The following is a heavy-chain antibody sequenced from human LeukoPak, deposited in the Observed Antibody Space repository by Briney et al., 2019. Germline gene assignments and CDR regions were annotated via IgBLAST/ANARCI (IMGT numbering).Heavy chain of an antibody. CDR1: GYSFTSYW. CDR3: AKLYYYDSSGWGSFDY. J-gene: IGHJ4*02. CDR2: IYPGDSDT. Sequence: GESLKISCKGSGYSFTSYWIAWVRQMPGKGLEWMGIIYPGDSDTRYSPSFQGQVIISADKSIYTAYLQWSSLKASDTAMYYCAKLYYYDSSGWGSFDYWGQGTLVTVYS. D-gene: IGHD3-22*01. V-gene: IGHV5-51*01.